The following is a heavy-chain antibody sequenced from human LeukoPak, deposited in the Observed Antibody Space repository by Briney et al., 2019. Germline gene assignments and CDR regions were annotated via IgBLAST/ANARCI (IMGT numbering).Heavy chain of an antibody. CDR1: GGSISSGGYY. CDR3: ARHHDFLEITMIVD. V-gene: IGHV4-30-2*01. Sequence: SETLSLTCTVSGGSISSGGYYWSWIRQPPGKGLEWIGYIYHSGSTYYNPSLKSRVTISVDRSKNQFSLKLSSVTAADTAVYYCARHHDFLEITMIVDWGQGTLVTVSS. J-gene: IGHJ4*02. CDR2: IYHSGST. D-gene: IGHD3-22*01.